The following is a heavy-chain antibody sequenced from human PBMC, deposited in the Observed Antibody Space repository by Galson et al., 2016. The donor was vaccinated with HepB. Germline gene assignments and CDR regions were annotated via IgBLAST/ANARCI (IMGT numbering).Heavy chain of an antibody. Sequence: SLRLSCAASGFTFSKYSMNWVRQAPGMRLEWVSSISLGGGYMYYADSVQGRFTTSRDNAKDSLYLQMNSLRAEDTAVYYCVRDKEDSSGYFGYWGQGTLVTVAS. CDR3: VRDKEDSSGYFGY. V-gene: IGHV3-21*01. J-gene: IGHJ4*02. CDR2: ISLGGGYM. D-gene: IGHD3-22*01. CDR1: GFTFSKYS.